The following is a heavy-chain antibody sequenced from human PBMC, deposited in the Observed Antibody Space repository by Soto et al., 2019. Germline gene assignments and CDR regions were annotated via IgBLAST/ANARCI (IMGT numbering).Heavy chain of an antibody. D-gene: IGHD2-15*01. V-gene: IGHV3-30*18. CDR3: AKWGGGPRGY. Sequence: PGGSLRLSCAASGFTFSSYGMHWVRQAPGKGLEWVAVISYDGSNKYYADSVKGRFTISRDNSKNTLYLQMNSLRAEDTAVYYCAKWGGGPRGYWGQGTLVTVSS. J-gene: IGHJ4*02. CDR2: ISYDGSNK. CDR1: GFTFSSYG.